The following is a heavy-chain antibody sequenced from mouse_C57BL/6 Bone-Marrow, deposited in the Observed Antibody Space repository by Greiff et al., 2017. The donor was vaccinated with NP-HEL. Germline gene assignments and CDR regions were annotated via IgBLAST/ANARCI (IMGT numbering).Heavy chain of an antibody. CDR1: GYTFTSYW. V-gene: IGHV1-50*01. CDR3: ASIRKGFAY. D-gene: IGHD1-1*01. J-gene: IGHJ3*01. CDR2: IDPSDSYT. Sequence: VQVVESGAELVKPGASVKLSCKASGYTFTSYWMQWVKQRPGQGLEWIGEIDPSDSYTNYNQKFKGKATLTVDTSSSTAYMQLSSLTSEDSAVYYCASIRKGFAYWGQGTLVTVSA.